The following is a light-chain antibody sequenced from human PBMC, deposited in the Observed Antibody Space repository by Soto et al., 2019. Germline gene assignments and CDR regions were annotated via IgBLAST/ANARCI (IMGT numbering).Light chain of an antibody. CDR3: QQTYSTPPT. V-gene: IGKV1-5*01. J-gene: IGKJ1*01. CDR1: QSISTW. CDR2: DAS. Sequence: DIQMTQSPSTLSASVLDRVTSTCRASQSISTWLAWYQQKKGKAPKLXVYDASNLQRGVPLRFRGSGYGTEFNLTISSLQTEDFATYYCQQTYSTPPTFGQGTKVDIK.